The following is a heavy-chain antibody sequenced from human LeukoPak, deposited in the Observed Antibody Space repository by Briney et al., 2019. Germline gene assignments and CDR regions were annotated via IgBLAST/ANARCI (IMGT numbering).Heavy chain of an antibody. D-gene: IGHD3-16*02. CDR1: GFTFSAYA. CDR3: ARDFDYVWGSYRLWYFDL. V-gene: IGHV3-23*01. Sequence: GGSLRLSCAASGFTFSAYAMSWVRQAPGKGLEWVSTIRGSGGNMYYADSVKGRSTISRDNSRNTLYLQMNGLRAEDTAVYYCARDFDYVWGSYRLWYFDLWGRGTLVTVSS. J-gene: IGHJ2*01. CDR2: IRGSGGNM.